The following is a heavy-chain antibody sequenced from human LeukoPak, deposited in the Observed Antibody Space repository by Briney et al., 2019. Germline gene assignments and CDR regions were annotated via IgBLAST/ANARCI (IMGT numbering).Heavy chain of an antibody. Sequence: GGSLRLSCAASGFTFDDYGMSWVRQAPGKGQEWVSGINWNGGSTGYADSVKGRFTISRDNAKNSLYLQMNSLRAEDTALYYCARTRLWFGELSSGVTFDPWGQGTLVTVSS. CDR1: GFTFDDYG. D-gene: IGHD3-10*01. CDR3: ARTRLWFGELSSGVTFDP. V-gene: IGHV3-20*04. J-gene: IGHJ5*02. CDR2: INWNGGST.